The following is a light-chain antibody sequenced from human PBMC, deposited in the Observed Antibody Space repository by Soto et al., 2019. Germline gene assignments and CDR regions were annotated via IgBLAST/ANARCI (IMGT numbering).Light chain of an antibody. CDR1: SSNIGAGYD. J-gene: IGLJ2*01. Sequence: QSVLTQPPSVSGAPGQGVTISCTGGSSNIGAGYDVHWYQQLPGTAPKLLIYGNSNRPSGVPDRFSGSKSGTSASLAITGLQAEDEADYYCQSYDSRLSGCVFGGGTKLTVL. CDR3: QSYDSRLSGCV. CDR2: GNS. V-gene: IGLV1-40*01.